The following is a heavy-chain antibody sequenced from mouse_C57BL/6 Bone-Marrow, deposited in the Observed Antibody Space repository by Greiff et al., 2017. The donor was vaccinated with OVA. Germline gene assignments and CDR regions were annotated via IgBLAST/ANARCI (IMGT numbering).Heavy chain of an antibody. CDR2: IDPSDSYT. Sequence: VQLQQPGAELVMPGASVKLSCKASGYTFTSYWMHWVKQRPGQGLEWIGEIDPSDSYTNYNQKFKGMSTLTVDKSSSTAYMQLSSLTSEDSAVYYCARSGITTPGFHWYFDVWGTGTTVTVSS. CDR3: ARSGITTPGFHWYFDV. CDR1: GYTFTSYW. J-gene: IGHJ1*03. V-gene: IGHV1-69*01. D-gene: IGHD1-1*01.